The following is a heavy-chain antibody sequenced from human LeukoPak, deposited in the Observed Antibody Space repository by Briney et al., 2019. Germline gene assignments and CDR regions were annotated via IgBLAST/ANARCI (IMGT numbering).Heavy chain of an antibody. V-gene: IGHV4-34*01. Sequence: SETLSPTCAVYGGSFSGYYWSWIRQPPGKGLEWIGEINHSGSTNYNPSLKSRVTISVDTSKNQFSLKLSSVTAADTAVYYCARGRGNYDSSALYYFDYWGQGTLVTVSS. CDR3: ARGRGNYDSSALYYFDY. D-gene: IGHD3-22*01. J-gene: IGHJ4*02. CDR1: GGSFSGYY. CDR2: INHSGST.